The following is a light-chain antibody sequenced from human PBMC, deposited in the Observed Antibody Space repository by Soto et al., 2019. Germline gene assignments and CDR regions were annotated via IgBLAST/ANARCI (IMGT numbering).Light chain of an antibody. CDR3: QQRSNWPWM. CDR1: QSVSSL. J-gene: IGKJ5*01. CDR2: AAS. Sequence: EIVLTQSPATLYSSPGEEATLSCGASQSVSSLLAWYQQKPGQAPRLLIYAASNRATGIPARFSGSGSGTDFTLTISRLEPEDFAVYYCQQRSNWPWMFGQGTRLEI. V-gene: IGKV3-11*01.